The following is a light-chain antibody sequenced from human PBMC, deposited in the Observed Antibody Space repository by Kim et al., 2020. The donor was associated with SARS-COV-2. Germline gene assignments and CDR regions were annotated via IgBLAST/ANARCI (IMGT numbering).Light chain of an antibody. CDR1: KLGDKY. CDR3: QAWDSSNWV. Sequence: SYELTQPPSVSVSPGQTASITCSGDKLGDKYACWYQQKPGQSPVLVIYQDSKRPSGIPERFSGSNSGNTATLTISGTQAMDEADYYCQAWDSSNWVFGGGTKLTV. CDR2: QDS. J-gene: IGLJ3*02. V-gene: IGLV3-1*01.